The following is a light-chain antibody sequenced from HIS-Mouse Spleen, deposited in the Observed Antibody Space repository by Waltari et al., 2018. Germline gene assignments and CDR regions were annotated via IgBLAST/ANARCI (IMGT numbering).Light chain of an antibody. CDR2: KAS. CDR1: QSISSW. J-gene: IGKJ4*01. V-gene: IGKV1-5*03. CDR3: QQYNS. Sequence: DIQMTQSPSTLSASVGDRVTITCRASQSISSWLAWYQQKPGKAPKLLIYKASSLESGVPSRVSCSGSETEFTLTSSSLQPDDFAAYYCQQYNSFGGGTKVEIK.